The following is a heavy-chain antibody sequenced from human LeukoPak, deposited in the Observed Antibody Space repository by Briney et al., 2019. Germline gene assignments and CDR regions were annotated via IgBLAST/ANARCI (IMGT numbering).Heavy chain of an antibody. CDR2: MNPNSANT. Sequence: ASVKVSCKTSGYPFTTYDIHWVRQATGQGLEWMGWMNPNSANTGYAQKFQGRVTMTRNTSISTAYMELSSLRSEDTAVYYCARGEAAAGTPWFDPWGQGTLVTVSS. CDR3: ARGEAAAGTPWFDP. D-gene: IGHD6-13*01. J-gene: IGHJ5*02. V-gene: IGHV1-8*01. CDR1: GYPFTTYD.